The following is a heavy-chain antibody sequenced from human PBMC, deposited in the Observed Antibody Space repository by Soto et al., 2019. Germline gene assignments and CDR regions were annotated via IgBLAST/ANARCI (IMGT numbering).Heavy chain of an antibody. CDR3: ARLRLTGYLDY. CDR1: GFTFSDHY. CDR2: ISTSSSYT. Sequence: QVQLVESGGGLVKPGGSLRLSCVASGFTFSDHYMTWIRQAPGKGLEWLSYISTSSSYTNYADSVKGRFTISRDNAMNSLYLQMNSLRAEDTAVYYCARLRLTGYLDYWGQGTLVTVSS. J-gene: IGHJ4*02. V-gene: IGHV3-11*05.